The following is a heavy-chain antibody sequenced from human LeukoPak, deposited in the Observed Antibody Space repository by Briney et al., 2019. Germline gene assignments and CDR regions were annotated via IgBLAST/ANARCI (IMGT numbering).Heavy chain of an antibody. Sequence: TGGSLRLSCAASGFTFCDNSMKWVRQAPGKGLEWISYIRSSGSSTYYTDSVKGRFTISRDNAKNSLYLQMSSLRAEDTAVYYCARSRSGFYFDYWGQGALVTVSS. CDR1: GFTFCDNS. CDR2: IRSSGSST. CDR3: ARSRSGFYFDY. J-gene: IGHJ4*02. D-gene: IGHD3-9*01. V-gene: IGHV3-48*01.